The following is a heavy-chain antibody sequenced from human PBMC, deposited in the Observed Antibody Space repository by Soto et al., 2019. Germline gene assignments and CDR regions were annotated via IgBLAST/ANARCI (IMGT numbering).Heavy chain of an antibody. J-gene: IGHJ4*02. CDR2: IIPLSGTT. V-gene: IGHV1-69*01. Sequence: QVQLVQSGAEVKKPGSSVRVSCKASGGSLSNYVIKWVRQAPGQGLEWVGGIIPLSGTTNYAQRLQGRVTITADVSTSTAYMELSSLRSEDTAVYYCATEGFSGSYLPNWGQGILVTVSS. CDR1: GGSLSNYV. D-gene: IGHD1-26*01. CDR3: ATEGFSGSYLPN.